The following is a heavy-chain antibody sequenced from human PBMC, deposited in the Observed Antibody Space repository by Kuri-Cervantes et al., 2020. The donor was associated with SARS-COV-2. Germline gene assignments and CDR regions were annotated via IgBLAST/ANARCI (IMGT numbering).Heavy chain of an antibody. Sequence: GESLKISCAASGFTFSGHWMHWVRQAPGKGLEWVAVISYDGSNKYYADSVKGRFTISRDNSKNTLYLQMNSLRAEDTAVYYCAKDYLANFGFWSGYNYGMDVWGQGTTVTVSS. CDR3: AKDYLANFGFWSGYNYGMDV. CDR1: GFTFSGHW. J-gene: IGHJ6*02. D-gene: IGHD3-3*01. CDR2: ISYDGSNK. V-gene: IGHV3-30*18.